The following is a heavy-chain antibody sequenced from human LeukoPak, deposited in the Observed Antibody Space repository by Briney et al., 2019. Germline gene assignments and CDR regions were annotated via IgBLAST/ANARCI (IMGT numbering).Heavy chain of an antibody. D-gene: IGHD3-22*01. CDR1: GFTFSSYS. CDR3: ARATGVVVIGYYYYGMDV. V-gene: IGHV3-21*01. CDR2: ISSSSSYI. J-gene: IGHJ6*02. Sequence: PGGSLRLSCAASGFTFSSYSMNWVRQAPGKGLEWVSSISSSSSYIYYADLVKGRFTISRDNAKNSLYLQMNSLRAEDTAVYYCARATGVVVIGYYYYGMDVWGQGTTVTVSS.